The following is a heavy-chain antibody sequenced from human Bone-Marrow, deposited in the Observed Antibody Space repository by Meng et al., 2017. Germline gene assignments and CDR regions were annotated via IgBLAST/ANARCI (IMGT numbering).Heavy chain of an antibody. J-gene: IGHJ4*02. CDR1: GGTFSSYA. CDR2: MNPNSGNT. D-gene: IGHD5-24*01. V-gene: IGHV1-8*02. CDR3: ARVYIGDGYNYYFDY. Sequence: ASVKVSCKASGGTFSSYAISWVRQATGQGLEWMGWMNPNSGNTGYAQKFQGRVTMTRNTSISTAYMELSSLRSEDTAVYYCARVYIGDGYNYYFDYWGQGTLVTVSS.